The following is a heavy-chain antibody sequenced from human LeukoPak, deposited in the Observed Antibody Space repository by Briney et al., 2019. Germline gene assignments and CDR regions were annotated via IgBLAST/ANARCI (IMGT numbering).Heavy chain of an antibody. Sequence: SETLSLTCAVYGGSSSGYYWSWIRQPPGKGLEWIGEINHSGSTNQNPSLKSRVTISVDKSKNQFTLKLSSVTAADTAVYHCARDRVAVAGTKYYYYGMDVWGQGTTVTVSS. V-gene: IGHV4-34*01. CDR3: ARDRVAVAGTKYYYYGMDV. D-gene: IGHD6-19*01. J-gene: IGHJ6*02. CDR2: INHSGST. CDR1: GGSSSGYY.